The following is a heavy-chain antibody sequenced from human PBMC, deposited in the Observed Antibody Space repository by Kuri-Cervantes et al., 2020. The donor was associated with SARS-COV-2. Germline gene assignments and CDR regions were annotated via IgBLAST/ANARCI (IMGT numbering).Heavy chain of an antibody. CDR3: ATGPLDY. CDR1: GFTFSNYV. J-gene: IGHJ4*01. V-gene: IGHV3-15*01. CDR2: IYSESDAAQYAAPDGGTT. Sequence: GGSLRLSCVASGFTFSNYVIHWVRQAPGKGLEWVGRIYSESDAAQYAAPDGGTTDYAAPMKDRFIISRDDSKNTLFLQMNFLQTEDTAVYYCATGPLDYWGHGTLVTVS.